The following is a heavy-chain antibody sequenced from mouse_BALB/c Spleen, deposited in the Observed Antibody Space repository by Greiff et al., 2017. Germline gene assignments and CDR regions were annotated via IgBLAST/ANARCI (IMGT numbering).Heavy chain of an antibody. V-gene: IGHV3-2*02. D-gene: IGHD1-1*01. Sequence: ESGPGLVKPSQSLSLTCTVTGYSITSDYAWNWIRQFPGNKLEWMGYISYSGSTSYNPSLKSRISITRDTSKNQFFLQLNSVTTEDTATYYCARYPITTVVAYYFDYWGQGTTLTVSS. CDR3: ARYPITTVVAYYFDY. CDR2: ISYSGST. CDR1: GYSITSDYA. J-gene: IGHJ2*01.